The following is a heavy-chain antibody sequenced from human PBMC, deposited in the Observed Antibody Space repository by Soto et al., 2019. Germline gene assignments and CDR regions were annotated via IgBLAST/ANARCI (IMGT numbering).Heavy chain of an antibody. Sequence: EVQLVESGGGLVKPGGSLRLSCAASGFTFSRYSINWVRQAPGQGLEWVSSISSGSTNIYYADSVQGRFTTSRDDAKFSLYLQMNRLRVEATAVYCCTSLFYASAYYGIAWGQGTLVTVSS. CDR2: ISSGSTNI. D-gene: IGHD4-17*01. J-gene: IGHJ5*02. CDR1: GFTFSRYS. CDR3: TSLFYASAYYGIA. V-gene: IGHV3-21*04.